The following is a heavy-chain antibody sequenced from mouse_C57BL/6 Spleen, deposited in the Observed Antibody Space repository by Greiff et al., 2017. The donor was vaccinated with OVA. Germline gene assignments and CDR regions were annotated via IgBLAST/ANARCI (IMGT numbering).Heavy chain of an antibody. D-gene: IGHD2-3*01. V-gene: IGHV2-2*01. Sequence: QVQLKESGPGLVKPSQSLSITCTVSGFSLTSYGVHWVRQSPGKGLEWLGVIWSGGSTAYNAAFISSLSISTDNSKCQVFFKMNSLQADDKAIDYCARNNYDGYGAYWGQGTLVTVSA. J-gene: IGHJ3*01. CDR2: IWSGGST. CDR3: ARNNYDGYGAY. CDR1: GFSLTSYG.